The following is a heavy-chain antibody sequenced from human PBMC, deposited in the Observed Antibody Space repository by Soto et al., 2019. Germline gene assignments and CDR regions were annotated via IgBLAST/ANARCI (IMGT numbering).Heavy chain of an antibody. CDR3: VKDGAVTFSGWFFDY. CDR2: ISFNGGDT. D-gene: IGHD4-4*01. V-gene: IGHV3-64D*06. Sequence: GGSLRLSCSASGFPFSRFAIHWVRQTPGKGLVYVSGISFNGGDTYYADSVKGRFSISRDNSKNTVYLQMSSLRAEDTAVYYCVKDGAVTFSGWFFDYWGQGTPVTVSS. CDR1: GFPFSRFA. J-gene: IGHJ4*02.